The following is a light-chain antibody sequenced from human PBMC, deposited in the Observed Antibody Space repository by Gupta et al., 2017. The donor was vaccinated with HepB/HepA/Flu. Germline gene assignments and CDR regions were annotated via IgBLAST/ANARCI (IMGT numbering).Light chain of an antibody. CDR2: DAT. Sequence: LVLTQSPATLSLSPGERATLPCRASQSVSSYLAWYQQKPGQAPRLLIYDATNRASGIPARFSGSGSGTDFTLTISSLEPEDFAVYYCQQRSAFFTFGPGTKVHI. CDR3: QQRSAFFT. CDR1: QSVSSY. J-gene: IGKJ3*01. V-gene: IGKV3-11*01.